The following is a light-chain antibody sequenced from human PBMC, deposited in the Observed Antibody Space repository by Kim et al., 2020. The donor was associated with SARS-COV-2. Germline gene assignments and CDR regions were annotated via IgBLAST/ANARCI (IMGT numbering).Light chain of an antibody. J-gene: IGKJ2*01. CDR2: GTS. V-gene: IGKV3-20*01. Sequence: LSPGGRVILPCRARQGVADSHLAWFQQEPGQAPRLLIYGTSSRATGIPDRFSGSGSGTDFTLTISRLEPEDSAVYYCQQYDRPPYTFGQGTKLEI. CDR1: QGVADSH. CDR3: QQYDRPPYT.